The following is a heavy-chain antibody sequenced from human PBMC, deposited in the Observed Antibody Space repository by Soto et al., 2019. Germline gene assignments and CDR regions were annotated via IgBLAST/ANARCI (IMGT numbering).Heavy chain of an antibody. CDR3: TTDSHDVVGPPL. V-gene: IGHV3-11*05. CDR2: ITSSSSYT. Sequence: PGGSLRLSCAASGSSFRDYYMSWIRQSPGKGLGWLSYITSSSSYTHYADSVKGRFTISRDNAKNTLYLQMNSLKTEDTAVYYCTTDSHDVVGPPLWGQGTLVTVSS. CDR1: GSSFRDYY. D-gene: IGHD3-10*02. J-gene: IGHJ4*02.